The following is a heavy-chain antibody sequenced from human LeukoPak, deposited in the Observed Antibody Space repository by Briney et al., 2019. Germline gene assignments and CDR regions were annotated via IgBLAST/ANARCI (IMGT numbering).Heavy chain of an antibody. V-gene: IGHV3-53*01. J-gene: IGHJ4*02. Sequence: QPGGSLRLSCAASGFTVSSNYMSWVRQAPGKGLEWVSVIYSGGSTYYADSVKGRFTISRDNSKNTLYLQMNSLRAEDTAVYYCAKGTYYYDSSGYYYGPTFDNWGQGTLVTVSA. D-gene: IGHD3-22*01. CDR2: IYSGGST. CDR3: AKGTYYYDSSGYYYGPTFDN. CDR1: GFTVSSNY.